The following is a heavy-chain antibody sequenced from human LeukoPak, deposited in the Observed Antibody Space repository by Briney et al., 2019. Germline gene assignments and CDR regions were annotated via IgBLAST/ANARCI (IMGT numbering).Heavy chain of an antibody. CDR2: ISSSGST. Sequence: SETLSLTCTVSGDSISSGDYYWSWIRQPAGKGLEWIGRISSSGSTNYNPSLKSRVTISVDTSKNQFSLKLSSVTAADTAVYYCARHIQGSSWYSERVAWFDPWGQGTLVTVSS. J-gene: IGHJ5*02. CDR3: ARHIQGSSWYSERVAWFDP. D-gene: IGHD6-13*01. V-gene: IGHV4-61*02. CDR1: GDSISSGDYY.